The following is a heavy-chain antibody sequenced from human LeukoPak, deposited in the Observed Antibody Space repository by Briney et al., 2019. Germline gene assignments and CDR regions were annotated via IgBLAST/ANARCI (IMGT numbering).Heavy chain of an antibody. CDR2: ISSSGSTI. CDR3: ARDRKSGWTRGASSDY. J-gene: IGHJ4*02. CDR1: GFTFSSYA. V-gene: IGHV3-21*04. Sequence: PGGSLRLSCAASGFTFSSYAMSWVRQAPGKGLEWVSAISSSGSTIYYADSVKGRFTISRDNAKNSLYLQMNSLRAEDTAVYYCARDRKSGWTRGASSDYWGQGTLVTVSS. D-gene: IGHD6-19*01.